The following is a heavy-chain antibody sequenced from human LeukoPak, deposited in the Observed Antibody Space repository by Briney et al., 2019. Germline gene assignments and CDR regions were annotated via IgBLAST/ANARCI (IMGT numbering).Heavy chain of an antibody. CDR2: IIPILGIA. J-gene: IGHJ4*02. Sequence: GASVKVSCKASGGTFSSYAISWVRQAPGQGLEWMGRIIPILGIANYAQKFQGRVTITADKSTSTAYMELSSLRSEDTAVYYCARDMTGTSEGFFDYWGQGTLVTVSS. D-gene: IGHD1-20*01. CDR3: ARDMTGTSEGFFDY. V-gene: IGHV1-69*04. CDR1: GGTFSSYA.